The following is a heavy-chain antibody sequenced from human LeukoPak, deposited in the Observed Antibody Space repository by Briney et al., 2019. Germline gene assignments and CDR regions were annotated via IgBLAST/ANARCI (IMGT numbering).Heavy chain of an antibody. CDR3: ARDRAWNYFDY. CDR2: ISNDGSRK. CDR1: GFTFSRHG. D-gene: IGHD3-3*01. V-gene: IGHV3-30*03. J-gene: IGHJ4*02. Sequence: GGSLRLSCAPSGFTFSRHGMHWVRQAPGKGLEWVAIISNDGSRKYYAHSVEGRFTISRDNSKNTLYLQMDSLRAEDTAVYYCARDRAWNYFDYWGQGTLVTVSS.